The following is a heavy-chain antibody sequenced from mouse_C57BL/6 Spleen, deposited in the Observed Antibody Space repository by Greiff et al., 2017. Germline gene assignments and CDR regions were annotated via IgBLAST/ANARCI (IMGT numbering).Heavy chain of an antibody. Sequence: QVQLQQPGAELVRPGSSVKLSCKASGYTFTSYWMNWVKQRPIQGLEWIGNIDPSDSETHYNQKFKDKATLTVDKSSSTAYMQLSSLTSEDSAVYYCASQTGRGYFDYWGQGTTLTVSS. V-gene: IGHV1-52*01. D-gene: IGHD4-1*01. J-gene: IGHJ2*01. CDR1: GYTFTSYW. CDR2: IDPSDSET. CDR3: ASQTGRGYFDY.